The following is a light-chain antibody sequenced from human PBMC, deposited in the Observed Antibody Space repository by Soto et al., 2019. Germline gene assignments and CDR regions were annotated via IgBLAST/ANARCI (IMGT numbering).Light chain of an antibody. Sequence: DIVMTQSPLSLPVTPGEPASISCRSSQSLLHSNGYNYLDWYLQKPGQSPQLLIYLGSNRSSGVTARFSGSGSGTDFTLKISRVEAEDVGVYYCMQALQTPLTFGQRTKLDIK. CDR1: QSLLHSNGYNY. V-gene: IGKV2-28*01. CDR3: MQALQTPLT. J-gene: IGKJ2*01. CDR2: LGS.